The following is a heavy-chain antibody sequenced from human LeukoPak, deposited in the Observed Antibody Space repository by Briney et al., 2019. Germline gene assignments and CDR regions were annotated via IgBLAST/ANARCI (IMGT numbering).Heavy chain of an antibody. V-gene: IGHV3-30*04. CDR3: ARREGYCSGGSCPTLDY. CDR1: GFTFSSYA. CDR2: ISYDGSNK. J-gene: IGHJ4*02. Sequence: PGGSLRLSCAASGFTFSSYAMHWVRQAPGKGLEWVAVISYDGSNKYYANSVKGRFTISRDNSKNTLYLQMNSLRAEDTAVYYCARREGYCSGGSCPTLDYWGQGTLVTVSS. D-gene: IGHD2-15*01.